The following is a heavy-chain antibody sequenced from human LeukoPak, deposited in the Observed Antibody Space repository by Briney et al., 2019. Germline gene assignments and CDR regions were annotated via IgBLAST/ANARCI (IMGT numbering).Heavy chain of an antibody. CDR1: GGSISTTNW. CDR3: AREGGFYRPLDY. V-gene: IGHV4-4*02. D-gene: IGHD2/OR15-2a*01. Sequence: PSETLSLTCDVSGGSISTTNWWTWVRQPPGGGLEWIGEAHLNGRTHYSPSLESRVTMSVDMSENHISLQLTSVTAADTAVYYCAREGGFYRPLDYSGPGTLVIVSS. J-gene: IGHJ4*02. CDR2: AHLNGRT.